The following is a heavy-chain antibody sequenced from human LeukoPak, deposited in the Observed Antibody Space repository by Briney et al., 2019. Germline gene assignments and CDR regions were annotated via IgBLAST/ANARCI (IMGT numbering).Heavy chain of an antibody. J-gene: IGHJ3*02. CDR1: GYTFTSYA. V-gene: IGHV7-4-1*02. CDR3: ARESADYGDYADAFDI. D-gene: IGHD4-17*01. CDR2: INTNTGNP. Sequence: ASVKVSCKASGYTFTSYAMNWVRQAPGQGLEWMGWINTNTGNPTYAQGFTGRFVFSLDTSVSTAYLQISSLKAEDTAVYYCARESADYGDYADAFDIWGQGTMVTVYS.